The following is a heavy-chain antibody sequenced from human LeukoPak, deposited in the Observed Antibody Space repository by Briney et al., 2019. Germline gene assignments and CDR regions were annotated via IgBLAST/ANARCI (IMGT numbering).Heavy chain of an antibody. D-gene: IGHD5-12*01. V-gene: IGHV4-34*01. CDR3: ARAPQWLQAKFDY. CDR2: INHSGST. CDR1: GGSFSGYY. J-gene: IGHJ4*02. Sequence: SETLSLTRAVYGGSFSGYYWSWIRQPPGKGLEWIGEINHSGSTNYNPSLKSRVTISVDTSKNQFSLKLSSVTAADTAVYYCARAPQWLQAKFDYWGQGTLVTVSS.